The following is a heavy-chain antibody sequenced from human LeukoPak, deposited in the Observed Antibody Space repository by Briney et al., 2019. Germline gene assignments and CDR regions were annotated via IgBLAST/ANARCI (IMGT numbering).Heavy chain of an antibody. CDR1: GGSLSSYY. Sequence: SETLSLTCTVSGGSLSSYYWSWIRQPPGKGLEWIGYIYYSGSTNYNPSLKSRVTISVDTSKNQFSLKLSSVTAADTAVYYCARVVIGGSFDYWGQGTLVTVSS. V-gene: IGHV4-59*01. D-gene: IGHD4-23*01. J-gene: IGHJ4*02. CDR3: ARVVIGGSFDY. CDR2: IYYSGST.